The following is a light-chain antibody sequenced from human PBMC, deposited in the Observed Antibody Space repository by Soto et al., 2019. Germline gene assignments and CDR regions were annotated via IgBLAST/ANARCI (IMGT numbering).Light chain of an antibody. V-gene: IGLV2-11*01. CDR3: SSYAGIYTYV. CDR1: SSDVGGSDY. Sequence: QSALTQPRSVSGSPGQSVTISCTGTSSDVGGSDYVSWYLLHPGKAPKLMIYDVSERPSGVPDRFSGSKSGNTASLTISGLQPEDEADYYCSSYAGIYTYVFGTGTKPTVL. J-gene: IGLJ1*01. CDR2: DVS.